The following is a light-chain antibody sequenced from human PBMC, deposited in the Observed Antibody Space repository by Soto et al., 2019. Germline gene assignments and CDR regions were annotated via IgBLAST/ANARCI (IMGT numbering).Light chain of an antibody. CDR2: GAS. V-gene: IGKV3-15*01. CDR3: LQFDNWPAWT. J-gene: IGKJ1*01. CDR1: QSISTN. Sequence: EIVMTQSPVTLSVSPGQRATLSCGASQSISTNLAWYQQKPGQAPRLLIYGASTRATGIPARFSGSGSGTEYTLTISSLQPEDFAVYYCLQFDNWPAWTFGHGTRVEI.